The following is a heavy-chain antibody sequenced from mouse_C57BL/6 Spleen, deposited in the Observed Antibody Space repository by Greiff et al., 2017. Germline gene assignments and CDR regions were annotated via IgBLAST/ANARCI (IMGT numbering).Heavy chain of an antibody. CDR3: ASSHLLWSAWFAY. J-gene: IGHJ3*01. D-gene: IGHD2-10*01. CDR2: ISDGGSYT. Sequence: EVKLVESGGGLVKPGGSLKLSCAASGFTFSSYAMSWVRQTPEKRLEWVATISDGGSYTYYPDNVKGRFTISRDNAKNNLYLQMSHLKSEDTAMYYSASSHLLWSAWFAYWGQGTLVTVSA. CDR1: GFTFSSYA. V-gene: IGHV5-4*03.